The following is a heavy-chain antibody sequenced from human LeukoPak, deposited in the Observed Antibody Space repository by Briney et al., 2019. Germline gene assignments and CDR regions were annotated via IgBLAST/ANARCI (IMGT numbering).Heavy chain of an antibody. V-gene: IGHV4-4*02. CDR1: GGSISSTNW. J-gene: IGHJ5*02. D-gene: IGHD6-13*01. CDR3: ARHAEGSWRKYNWFDT. CDR2: VHLDGRT. Sequence: PSGTLSLICGVSGGSISSTNWWTWVRQPPGKGLEWIGEVHLDGRTNYNPSLKSRVTISVDTSKNQFSLKLSSVTAADTAVYYCARHAEGSWRKYNWFDTWGQGTLVTVSS.